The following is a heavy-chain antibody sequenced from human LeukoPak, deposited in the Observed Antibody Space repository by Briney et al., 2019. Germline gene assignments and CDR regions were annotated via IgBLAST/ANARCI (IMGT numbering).Heavy chain of an antibody. CDR2: TRNKANSYTT. V-gene: IGHV3-72*01. CDR1: GFTFSDHY. J-gene: IGHJ4*02. CDR3: ARMGYYYDSSGYTGGL. D-gene: IGHD3-22*01. Sequence: PGGSLRLSCAASGFTFSDHYMDWVRQAPGKGLEWVGRTRNKANSYTTEYAASVKGRFTISRDDSKNSLYLQMNSLKTEDTAVYYCARMGYYYDSSGYTGGLWGQGTLLTVSS.